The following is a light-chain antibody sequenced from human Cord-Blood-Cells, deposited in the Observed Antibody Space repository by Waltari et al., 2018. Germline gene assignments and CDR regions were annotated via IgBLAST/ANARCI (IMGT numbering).Light chain of an antibody. V-gene: IGLV2-8*01. CDR3: SSYAGSNNLV. CDR2: EVS. CDR1: SSDVGGYNY. Sequence: QSALTQPPSASGSPGQSVTISCTGTSSDVGGYNYVSWYQQHPDKAPKLMIYEVSKRPSGVPERFSGSKSGNTASLTVSGLQAEDEADYYCSSYAGSNNLVFGGGTKLTVL. J-gene: IGLJ3*02.